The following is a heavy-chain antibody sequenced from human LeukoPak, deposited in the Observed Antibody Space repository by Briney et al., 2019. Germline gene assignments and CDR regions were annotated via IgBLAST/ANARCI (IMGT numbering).Heavy chain of an antibody. J-gene: IGHJ5*02. V-gene: IGHV5-51*01. Sequence: GESPKISCKGSGYSFTSYWIGWVRQMPGKGLEWMGIIYPGDSDTRYSPSFQGQVTISADKSISTAYLQWSSLKASDTAMYYCARQGGLSKYDILNWFDPWGQGTLVTVSS. CDR1: GYSFTSYW. D-gene: IGHD3-9*01. CDR3: ARQGGLSKYDILNWFDP. CDR2: IYPGDSDT.